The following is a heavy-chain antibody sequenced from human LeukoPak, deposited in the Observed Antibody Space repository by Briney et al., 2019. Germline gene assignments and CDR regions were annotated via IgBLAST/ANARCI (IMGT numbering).Heavy chain of an antibody. CDR1: GGSISSISSNN. Sequence: SGTLSPTCAVSGGSISSISSNNWAWIRQPPGKGLELIAAIHYSGSTYYNPSFMSRVTISVDTSKNQFSLKLRSLTATDTAVYYCARLPTGYPNWFDTWGQEILVTVSS. CDR2: IHYSGST. J-gene: IGHJ5*02. V-gene: IGHV4-39*01. D-gene: IGHD5-18*01. CDR3: ARLPTGYPNWFDT.